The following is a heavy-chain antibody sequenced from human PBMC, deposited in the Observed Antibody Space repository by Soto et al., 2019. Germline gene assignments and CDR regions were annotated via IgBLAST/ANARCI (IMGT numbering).Heavy chain of an antibody. CDR2: ISSGSSTK. Sequence: PGGSLRLSCAASGFTFSSYSMNWVRQTPGKGLEWVSYISSGSSTKYYADSVRGRFTISRDNAKNSLYLQMNSLRDEDTAVYYCARRGIAVAGLDYWGQGTPVTVSS. V-gene: IGHV3-48*02. CDR3: ARRGIAVAGLDY. D-gene: IGHD6-19*01. J-gene: IGHJ4*02. CDR1: GFTFSSYS.